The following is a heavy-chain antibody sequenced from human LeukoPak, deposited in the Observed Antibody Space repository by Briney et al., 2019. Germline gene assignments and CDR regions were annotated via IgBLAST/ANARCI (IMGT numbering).Heavy chain of an antibody. J-gene: IGHJ4*02. CDR1: GGTFGSYA. Sequence: SVKVSCKASGGTFGSYAISWVRQAPGQGLEWMGGIIPIFGTANYAQKFQGRVTITTDESTSTAYMELSSLRSEDTAVYYCARGGVMQQLVYSGLDYWGQGTLVTVSS. V-gene: IGHV1-69*05. CDR3: ARGGVMQQLVYSGLDY. CDR2: IIPIFGTA. D-gene: IGHD6-13*01.